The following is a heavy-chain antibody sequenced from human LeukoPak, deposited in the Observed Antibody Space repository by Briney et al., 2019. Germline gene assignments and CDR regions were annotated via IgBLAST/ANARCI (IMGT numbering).Heavy chain of an antibody. J-gene: IGHJ4*02. Sequence: GASVKVSCKASGYTFTGYYLHWVRQAPGQGLEWMGWINPNSSGTNYAQKFQGRVTVTRDTSISTAYMELSRLRSDDSAVYYCARGYSSDWYVDYWGQGTLVTVSS. CDR1: GYTFTGYY. V-gene: IGHV1-2*02. CDR2: INPNSSGT. D-gene: IGHD6-19*01. CDR3: ARGYSSDWYVDY.